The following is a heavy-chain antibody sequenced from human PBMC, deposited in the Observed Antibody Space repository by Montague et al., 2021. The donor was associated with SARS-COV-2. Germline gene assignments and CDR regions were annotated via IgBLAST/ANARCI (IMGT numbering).Heavy chain of an antibody. CDR2: INHSGST. Sequence: SETLSLTCAVYGGSFSGYYWSWIRQPPGKGLEWIGEINHSGSTNXNPSLKSRVTISVDTSKNRFSLELSSVTAADTAVYYCARALPVTTFFYSYYGMDVWGQGTTVTVSS. CDR1: GGSFSGYY. V-gene: IGHV4-34*01. J-gene: IGHJ6*02. CDR3: ARALPVTTFFYSYYGMDV. D-gene: IGHD4-17*01.